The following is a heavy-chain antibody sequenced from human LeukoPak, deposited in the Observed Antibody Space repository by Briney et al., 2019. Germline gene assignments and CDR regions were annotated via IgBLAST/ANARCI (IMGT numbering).Heavy chain of an antibody. CDR1: GGSISTSSYY. Sequence: SVALSLTCTVSGGSISTSSYYWGWTRQPPGKGLGWIGSIYHSWSTFYNPSLKSRVTISVDTSNHQFSLKLSSVTAADTAVYYCANYDSSGGRYYWGQGTLVTVSS. CDR2: IYHSWST. D-gene: IGHD3-22*01. V-gene: IGHV4-39*01. CDR3: ANYDSSGGRYY. J-gene: IGHJ4*02.